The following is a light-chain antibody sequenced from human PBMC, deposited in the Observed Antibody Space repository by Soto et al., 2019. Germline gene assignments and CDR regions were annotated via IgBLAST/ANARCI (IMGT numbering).Light chain of an antibody. CDR1: QSVNSN. V-gene: IGKV3-15*01. Sequence: EIVMTQSPATLSVSPGERATLSCRASQSVNSNLAWYQQKPGQAPRLLIYGASTRATGIPARFRGSGSGTECTLTISSLQSEDFAVYYCQQCNNSPFSFGPGTKVDIK. CDR2: GAS. J-gene: IGKJ3*01. CDR3: QQCNNSPFS.